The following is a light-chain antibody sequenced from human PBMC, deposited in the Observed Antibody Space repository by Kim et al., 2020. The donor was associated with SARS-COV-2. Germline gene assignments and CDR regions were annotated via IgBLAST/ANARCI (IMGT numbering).Light chain of an antibody. Sequence: GQRVTSAWSDSSSKVRRHFVNWYQQLPGTAPKVFIYDDNQRPSGIPDRFSGSRNGTSASLAISGLQSEDEADYYCATWDVTLNGWVFGGGTKLTVL. CDR3: ATWDVTLNGWV. CDR2: DDN. V-gene: IGLV1-44*01. CDR1: SSKVRRHF. J-gene: IGLJ3*02.